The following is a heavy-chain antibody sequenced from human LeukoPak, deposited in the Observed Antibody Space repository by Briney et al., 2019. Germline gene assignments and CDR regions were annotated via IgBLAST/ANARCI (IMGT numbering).Heavy chain of an antibody. CDR3: ARDCVGLAGTFDY. Sequence: ASVKVSCKASGYTFTGYYMPWGRQAPGQGLEGMGWINPNSGGTNYAQKFQGRVTMTRDTSISTAYMELSRLRSDDTAVYYCARDCVGLAGTFDYWGQGTLVTVSS. CDR2: INPNSGGT. V-gene: IGHV1-2*02. CDR1: GYTFTGYY. J-gene: IGHJ4*02. D-gene: IGHD6-19*01.